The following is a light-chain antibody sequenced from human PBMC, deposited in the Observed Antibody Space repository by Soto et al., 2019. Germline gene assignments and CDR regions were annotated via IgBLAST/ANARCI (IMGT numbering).Light chain of an antibody. CDR2: DVS. V-gene: IGLV2-18*02. J-gene: IGLJ1*01. CDR3: SSYTSSSTHV. Sequence: QSALAQPPSVSGSPGQSVTISCTGTSSDVGSYNRVSWYQQPPGTAPKVMIYDVSNRPSGVPDRFSGSKSGNTASLTISGLQSEYESDYYCSSYTSSSTHVFGTGTKVT. CDR1: SSDVGSYNR.